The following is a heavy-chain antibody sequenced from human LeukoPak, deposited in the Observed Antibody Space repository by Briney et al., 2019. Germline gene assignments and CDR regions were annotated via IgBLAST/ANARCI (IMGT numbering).Heavy chain of an antibody. J-gene: IGHJ4*02. CDR1: GFTFSSYA. D-gene: IGHD2-15*01. Sequence: PGGSLRLSCAASGFTFSSYAMSWVRHAPGKGLEWVSAISGSGGSTYYADSVKGRFTISRDNSKNTLYLQMNSLRAEDTAVYYCAKLVVVGGYFDYWGQGTLVTVSS. CDR2: ISGSGGST. V-gene: IGHV3-23*01. CDR3: AKLVVVGGYFDY.